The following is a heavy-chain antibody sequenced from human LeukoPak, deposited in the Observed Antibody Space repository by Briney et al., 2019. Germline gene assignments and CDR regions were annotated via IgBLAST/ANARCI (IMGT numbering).Heavy chain of an antibody. CDR2: MNPNSGNT. CDR1: GYTLTSYD. D-gene: IGHD4/OR15-4a*01. Sequence: ASVTVSCTASGYTLTSYDINWVRQAPGEGLEWMGWMNPNSGNTGYAQKFQGRVTMTRNTSISTAYMELSSLRSEDTAVYYCARAGAIHYYYYYGMDVSGQGTTVTVSS. J-gene: IGHJ6*02. CDR3: ARAGAIHYYYYYGMDV. V-gene: IGHV1-8*01.